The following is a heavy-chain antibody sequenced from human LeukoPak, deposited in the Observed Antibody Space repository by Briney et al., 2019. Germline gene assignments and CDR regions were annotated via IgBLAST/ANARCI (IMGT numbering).Heavy chain of an antibody. D-gene: IGHD2-2*01. CDR1: GYTFTSYY. V-gene: IGHV1-46*01. CDR2: INPSGGST. CDR3: ARDGNLGYCSSTSCYANWFDP. J-gene: IGHJ5*02. Sequence: ASVKVSCKASGYTFTSYYMHWVRQAPGQGLEWMGIINPSGGSTSYAQKFQGRVTMTRDTSTSTVYMELSSLRSEDTAVYYCARDGNLGYCSSTSCYANWFDPWGQGTLVTVSS.